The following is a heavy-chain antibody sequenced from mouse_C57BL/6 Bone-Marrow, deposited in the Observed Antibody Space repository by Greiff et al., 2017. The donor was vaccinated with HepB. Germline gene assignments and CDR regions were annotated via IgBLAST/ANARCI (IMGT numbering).Heavy chain of an antibody. V-gene: IGHV1-72*01. D-gene: IGHD3-2*02. CDR1: GYTFTSYW. CDR3: AISDSSGYFYAMDY. CDR2: IDPNSGGT. J-gene: IGHJ4*01. Sequence: QVQLQQPGAELVKPWASVKLSCKASGYTFTSYWMPWVKQRPGRGLEWIGRIDPNSGGTKYNEKFKSKATLTVDKPSSTAYMQLSSLTAEHSAVYYCAISDSSGYFYAMDYWGQGTSVTVSS.